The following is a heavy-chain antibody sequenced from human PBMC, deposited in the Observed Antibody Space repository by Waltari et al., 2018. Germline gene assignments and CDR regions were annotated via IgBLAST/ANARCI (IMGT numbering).Heavy chain of an antibody. Sequence: VQLVESGGGLVKPGGSLRLSCAASGFTFSSYGMHWVRQAPGKGLEWVAVIWYDGSNKYYADSVKGRFTISRDNSKNTLYLQMNSLRSEDTAVYYCATAYSGSYFDYWGQGTLVTVSS. V-gene: IGHV3-33*08. CDR1: GFTFSSYG. D-gene: IGHD1-26*01. CDR3: ATAYSGSYFDY. CDR2: IWYDGSNK. J-gene: IGHJ4*02.